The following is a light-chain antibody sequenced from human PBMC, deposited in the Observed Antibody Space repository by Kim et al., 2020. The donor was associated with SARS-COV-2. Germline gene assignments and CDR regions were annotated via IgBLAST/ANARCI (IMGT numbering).Light chain of an antibody. V-gene: IGKV3-20*01. CDR2: DAS. CDR1: QSVSSSY. Sequence: SPGERATFSCRASQSVSSSYSAWYQQKPGQAPRLLIYDASTRATGIPDRFSGSGSGTDFTLTISRLEPEDFAVYYCQQYGSSPQTFAQGTKVDIK. CDR3: QQYGSSPQT. J-gene: IGKJ1*01.